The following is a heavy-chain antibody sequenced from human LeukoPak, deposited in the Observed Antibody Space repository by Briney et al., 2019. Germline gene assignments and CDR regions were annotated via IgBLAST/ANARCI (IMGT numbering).Heavy chain of an antibody. Sequence: GGSLRLSYTTAGFNFGEYAMTWVRQAPGKGLEWVSIFYSGGSTDYADSVKGRFTISRDNSKNTLYLQMNSLRAEDTAVYYCARGAYSSTWYGGAFDCWGQGTLVTVSS. V-gene: IGHV3-66*01. CDR1: GFNFGEYA. J-gene: IGHJ4*02. CDR3: ARGAYSSTWYGGAFDC. D-gene: IGHD6-13*01. CDR2: FYSGGST.